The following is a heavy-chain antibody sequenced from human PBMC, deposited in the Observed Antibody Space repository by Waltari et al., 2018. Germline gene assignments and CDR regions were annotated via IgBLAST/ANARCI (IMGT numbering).Heavy chain of an antibody. Sequence: QVQLVQSGAEVKKPGASVRVSCKASGYSFTSYAMHWVRQPPGQGLEWMGWINAGNGNTKYSQKFQGRVTFTRDTSAITAYMELSSLRSEDTAVYYCARDGVLLKFGDSFMDVWGQGTTVTVSS. V-gene: IGHV1-3*01. D-gene: IGHD3-10*01. CDR2: INAGNGNT. CDR3: ARDGVLLKFGDSFMDV. J-gene: IGHJ6*02. CDR1: GYSFTSYA.